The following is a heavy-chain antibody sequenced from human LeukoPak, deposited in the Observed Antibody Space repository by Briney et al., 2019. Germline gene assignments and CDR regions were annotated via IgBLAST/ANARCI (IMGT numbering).Heavy chain of an antibody. Sequence: GGSLRLSCAASGFTFSTYAMSWVRQAPGKGLEWVSAISGGGGSTNYADSVKGRFTISRDNSKNTLYLQMNSLRAEDTAVYYCAKENGYNYYFDYWGQGTLVTVSS. D-gene: IGHD5-24*01. CDR2: ISGGGGST. J-gene: IGHJ4*02. CDR1: GFTFSTYA. CDR3: AKENGYNYYFDY. V-gene: IGHV3-23*01.